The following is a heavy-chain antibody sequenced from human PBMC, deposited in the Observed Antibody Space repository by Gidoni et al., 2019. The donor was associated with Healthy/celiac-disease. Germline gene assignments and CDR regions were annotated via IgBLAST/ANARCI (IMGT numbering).Heavy chain of an antibody. V-gene: IGHV4-59*01. CDR3: ARQGYCSSTSCPGFDP. CDR1: GGSISSYY. D-gene: IGHD2-2*01. CDR2: IYYSGST. J-gene: IGHJ5*02. Sequence: QVQLQESGPGLVKPSETLSLTCTVSGGSISSYYWSWIRQPPGKGLEWIGYIYYSGSTNYNPSLKSRVTISVDTSKNQFSLKLSSVTAADTAVYYCARQGYCSSTSCPGFDPWGQGTLVTVSS.